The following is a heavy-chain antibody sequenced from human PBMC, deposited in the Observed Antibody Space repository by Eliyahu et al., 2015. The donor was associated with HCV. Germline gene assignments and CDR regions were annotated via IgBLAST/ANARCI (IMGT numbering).Heavy chain of an antibody. CDR2: IYWDDDK. Sequence: QITLKESGPTLVKPTQTLTLTCTFSGFXLSTSGVGVGWIRXPPGKALEWLALIYWDDDKRYSPSLKSRLTITKDTSKNQVVLTMTNMDPVDTATYYCAHSALAYCGGDCYLGRGELYYFDYWGQGTLVTVSS. CDR3: AHSALAYCGGDCYLGRGELYYFDY. V-gene: IGHV2-5*02. D-gene: IGHD2-21*01. J-gene: IGHJ4*02. CDR1: GFXLSTSGVG.